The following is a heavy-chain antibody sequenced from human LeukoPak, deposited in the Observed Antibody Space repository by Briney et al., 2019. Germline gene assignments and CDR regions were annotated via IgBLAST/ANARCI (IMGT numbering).Heavy chain of an antibody. Sequence: ASVKVSCKASGYTFTSYAMHWVRQAPGQRLEWMGWINAGNGNTLYSQKFQGRVTMTRDTSATTAYMELSSLRAEDTAVYYCARNIVATRKLDYWGQGPLVTVSS. CDR2: INAGNGNT. V-gene: IGHV1-3*01. CDR1: GYTFTSYA. CDR3: ARNIVATRKLDY. D-gene: IGHD5-12*01. J-gene: IGHJ4*02.